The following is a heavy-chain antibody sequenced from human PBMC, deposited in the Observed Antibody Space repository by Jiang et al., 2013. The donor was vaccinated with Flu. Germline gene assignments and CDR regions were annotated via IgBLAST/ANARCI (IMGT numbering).Heavy chain of an antibody. Sequence: GAEVKKPGSSVKVSCKASGTTFSNSAISWVRQAPGQGLEWMGRFIPILDKGTNAQKFQGRLTISADKSTTTSYMELSSLGSEDTATYYCAREDCRGECWGMDPFDLWGQGTLVTVSS. J-gene: IGHJ3*01. D-gene: IGHD2-21*01. CDR3: AREDCRGECWGMDPFDL. CDR1: GTTFSNSA. CDR2: FIPILDKG. V-gene: IGHV1-69*04.